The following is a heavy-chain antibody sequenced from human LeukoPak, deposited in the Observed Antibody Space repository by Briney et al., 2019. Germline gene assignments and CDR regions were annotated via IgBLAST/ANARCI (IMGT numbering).Heavy chain of an antibody. CDR2: ISFYNGKT. V-gene: IGHV1-18*01. J-gene: IGHJ4*02. D-gene: IGHD3-10*01. Sequence: GASVKVSCKASGYTFTTYRISWVRQAPGQGLEWMGWISFYNGKTNYAQKFLGRVSMTTDTSTSTAYMELRSLTSDDTAVYYCARDSGYASGPYYFDNWGQGTLVTVSS. CDR3: ARDSGYASGPYYFDN. CDR1: GYTFTTYR.